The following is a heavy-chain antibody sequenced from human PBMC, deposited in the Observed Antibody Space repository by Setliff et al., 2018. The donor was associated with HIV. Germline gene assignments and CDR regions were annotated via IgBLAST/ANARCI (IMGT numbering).Heavy chain of an antibody. Sequence: GESLKISCKTSGYSFTTYWIGWVRQMPGKGLEWMAILYPGDSDTRYSPSFQSQVTVSADKSIGTAYLQWNSLKASDPALYFCARAPNSPYYSNVWYADHWGQGTLVTVSS. J-gene: IGHJ5*02. V-gene: IGHV5-51*01. CDR3: ARAPNSPYYSNVWYADH. D-gene: IGHD3-22*01. CDR2: LYPGDSDT. CDR1: GYSFTTYW.